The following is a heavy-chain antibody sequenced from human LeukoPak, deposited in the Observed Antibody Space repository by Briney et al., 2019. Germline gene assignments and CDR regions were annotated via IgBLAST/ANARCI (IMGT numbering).Heavy chain of an antibody. CDR2: ISWDGGST. D-gene: IGHD3-16*01. Sequence: PGGSLGLSCAASGFTFDDYSMHWVRQGPGKGLEWVSVISWDGGSTSYADSVKGRFTISRDNSKNSLYLQMNSLRSEDSALYYCAKDRGGVDYWGQGTLVTVSS. CDR3: AKDRGGVDY. J-gene: IGHJ4*02. CDR1: GFTFDDYS. V-gene: IGHV3-43*01.